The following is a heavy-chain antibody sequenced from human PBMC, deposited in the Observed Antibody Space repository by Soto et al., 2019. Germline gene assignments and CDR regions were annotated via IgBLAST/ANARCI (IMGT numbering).Heavy chain of an antibody. Sequence: EVQLLESGGGLVQPGGSLRLSCAGSGFTFSSYAMSWVRQAPGKGLEWVSTISGTLEGVSGVSASGGTTYYADYVEGRFTISRDNSKNTRYLQMNSLRGEDTAVYYCARRGGSTTYFDYWGQGTLVTVSS. J-gene: IGHJ4*02. CDR2: ISGTLEGVSGVSASGGTT. V-gene: IGHV3-23*01. CDR1: GFTFSSYA. D-gene: IGHD2-2*01. CDR3: ARRGGSTTYFDY.